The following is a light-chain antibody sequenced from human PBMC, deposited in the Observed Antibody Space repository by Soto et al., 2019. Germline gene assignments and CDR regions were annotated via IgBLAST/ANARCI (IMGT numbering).Light chain of an antibody. CDR3: QQYGASPFN. CDR2: GAS. Sequence: EIVLTQSPGTLSLSPGERATLSCRASQSVSGTYLAWYQQRPGQAPKVLIYGASSRADGIPDRFSGSGSGTDVTLTISRLEPEDFAVYYCQQYGASPFNFGPGTKVDIK. J-gene: IGKJ3*01. V-gene: IGKV3-20*01. CDR1: QSVSGTY.